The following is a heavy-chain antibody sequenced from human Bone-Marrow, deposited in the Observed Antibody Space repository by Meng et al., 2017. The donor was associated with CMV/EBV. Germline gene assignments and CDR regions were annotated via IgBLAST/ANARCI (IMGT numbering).Heavy chain of an antibody. J-gene: IGHJ4*02. CDR2: VFYSGLT. CDR3: AVGSAHRPGY. D-gene: IGHD3-10*01. Sequence: SETLSLTCTVSGASISRYYWSWIRQPPGKGLEWLGYVFYSGLTNYNPSLKSRLTISVDTYKHHSSLSPKYVTAADTAVYYCAVGSAHRPGYWGQGTLVTVPS. V-gene: IGHV4-59*01. CDR1: GASISRYY.